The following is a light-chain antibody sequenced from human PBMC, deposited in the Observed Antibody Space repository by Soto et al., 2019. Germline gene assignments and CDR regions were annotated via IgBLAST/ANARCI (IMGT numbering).Light chain of an antibody. V-gene: IGLV2-14*01. CDR1: SSDIGDYNY. CDR3: SSYTTTGPV. CDR2: DVS. Sequence: QSVLTQPASVSGSPGQSSTISCTGTSSDIGDYNYVSWYQQHPGKAPKLMIYDVSNWPSVISDRFSGSQSGNTASLTISRLQAEDGADYYCSSYTTTGPVFGTGTKLTVL. J-gene: IGLJ1*01.